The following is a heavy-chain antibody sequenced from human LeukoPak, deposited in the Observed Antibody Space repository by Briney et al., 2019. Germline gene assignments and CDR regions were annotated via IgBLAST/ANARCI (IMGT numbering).Heavy chain of an antibody. CDR2: INPSGGST. Sequence: ASVKVSCKASGYTFTSYYMHWVRQAPGQGLEWMGIINPSGGSTSYAQKFQGRVTMTRDMSTSTAYMELRSLRSDDTAVYYCARVRGPYYDSSGYYPSGYWFDPWGQGTLVTVSS. V-gene: IGHV1-46*01. CDR3: ARVRGPYYDSSGYYPSGYWFDP. CDR1: GYTFTSYY. D-gene: IGHD3-22*01. J-gene: IGHJ5*02.